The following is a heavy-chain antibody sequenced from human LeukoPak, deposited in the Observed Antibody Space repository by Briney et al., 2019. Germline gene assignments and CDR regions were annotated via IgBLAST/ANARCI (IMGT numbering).Heavy chain of an antibody. CDR3: ARAPGRARYYYYYMDV. CDR1: GYTFTSYD. V-gene: IGHV1-8*03. CDR2: MNPNSGNT. Sequence: ASVKVSCKASGYTFTSYDINWVRQATGQGLEWMGWMNPNSGNTGYAQKFQGRITITRNTPISTAYMELSSLRSEDTAVYYCARAPGRARYYYYYMDVWGKGTTVTVSS. J-gene: IGHJ6*03. D-gene: IGHD4/OR15-4a*01.